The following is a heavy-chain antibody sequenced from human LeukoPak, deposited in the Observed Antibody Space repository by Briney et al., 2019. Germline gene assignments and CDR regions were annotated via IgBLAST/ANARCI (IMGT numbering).Heavy chain of an antibody. CDR3: ARGRGDYGDYYYFDY. V-gene: IGHV1-69*13. Sequence: SVKVSCKASGGTFSSYAISWVRQAPEQGLEWMGGIIPIFGTANYAQKFQGRVTITADESTSTAYMELSSLRSEDTAVYYCARGRGDYGDYYYFDYWGQGTLVTVSS. CDR1: GGTFSSYA. J-gene: IGHJ4*02. D-gene: IGHD4-17*01. CDR2: IIPIFGTA.